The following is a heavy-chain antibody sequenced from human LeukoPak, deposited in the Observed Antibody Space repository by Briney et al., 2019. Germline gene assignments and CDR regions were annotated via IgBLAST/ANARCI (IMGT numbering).Heavy chain of an antibody. J-gene: IGHJ3*02. CDR2: INHSGST. Sequence: PSATLSLTCAVGGGSFSGYYWSWIRPPPEKGLEWIGEINHSGSTNYNPSLNSRVTISVDTSKNQFSLKLSSVTAADTAVYYCARVVQLWLDAFDIWGQGTMVTVSS. CDR1: GGSFSGYY. CDR3: ARVVQLWLDAFDI. V-gene: IGHV4-34*01. D-gene: IGHD5-18*01.